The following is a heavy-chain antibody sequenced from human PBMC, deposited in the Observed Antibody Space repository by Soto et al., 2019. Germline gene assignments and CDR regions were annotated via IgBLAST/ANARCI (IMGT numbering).Heavy chain of an antibody. V-gene: IGHV1-2*06. Sequence: DSVKVARKASGYAYSKYFGLWLLQAPGEGLEWVGRINPNTGGTNYAQKFQDRVTMTRDTSITTAYMELSRLRSDDTAVYYCARQLAYCGGDCYTEPIDYWGQGTQVTVSS. J-gene: IGHJ4*02. CDR2: INPNTGGT. CDR3: ARQLAYCGGDCYTEPIDY. CDR1: GYAYSKYF. D-gene: IGHD2-21*02.